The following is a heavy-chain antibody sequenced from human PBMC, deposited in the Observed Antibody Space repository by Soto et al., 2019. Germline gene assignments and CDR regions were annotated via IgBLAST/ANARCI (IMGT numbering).Heavy chain of an antibody. CDR1: NGSFSVYY. J-gene: IGHJ3*02. Sequence: SETLSLTCAVYNGSFSVYYWTWIRQPPGEGLEWIGEINHSGSTNYNPSLKSRVTISVDTSKNQFSLKLSSVTAADTAVYYCARDSTRRGACDIWGQGTMDTV. V-gene: IGHV4-34*01. CDR2: INHSGST. D-gene: IGHD2-2*01. CDR3: ARDSTRRGACDI.